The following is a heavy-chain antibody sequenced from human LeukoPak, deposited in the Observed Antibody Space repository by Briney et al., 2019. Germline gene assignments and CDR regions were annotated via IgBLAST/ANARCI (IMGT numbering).Heavy chain of an antibody. Sequence: ASVKVSCKASGYTFTSYDINWVRQATGQGLGWMGWMNPNSGNTGYAQKFQGRVTMTRNTSISTAYMELSSLRSEDTAVYYCARWSEDIVATISNGMDVWGQGTTVTVSS. J-gene: IGHJ6*02. D-gene: IGHD5-12*01. V-gene: IGHV1-8*01. CDR2: MNPNSGNT. CDR3: ARWSEDIVATISNGMDV. CDR1: GYTFTSYD.